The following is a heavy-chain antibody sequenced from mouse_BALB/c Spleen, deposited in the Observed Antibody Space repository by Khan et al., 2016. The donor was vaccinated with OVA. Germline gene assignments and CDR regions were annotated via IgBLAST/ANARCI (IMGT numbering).Heavy chain of an antibody. CDR3: AWGGRGAIDY. CDR2: IYTDTGET. V-gene: IGHV9-3-1*01. Sequence: QIQLVQSGPDLKKPGETVKISCKASGYTFTNYGINWVKQAPGKGLKWMGWIYTDTGETTYADEFKGRVAFSLETSASTAYLQINNLNTADTSTYFCAWGGRGAIDYLGQGTSVTVSS. CDR1: GYTFTNYG. J-gene: IGHJ4*01. D-gene: IGHD1-1*02.